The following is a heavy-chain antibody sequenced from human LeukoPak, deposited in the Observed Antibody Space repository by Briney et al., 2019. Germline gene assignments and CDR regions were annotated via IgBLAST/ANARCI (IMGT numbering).Heavy chain of an antibody. J-gene: IGHJ4*02. CDR3: AREWDCSGGSCYSTQFDF. Sequence: PGGSLRLSCAASGFTFSSYEMNWVRQAPGKGLEWVSYISSGGSTIYYADSVKGRFTISRDNAKNSLYLQMNSLRAEDTAVYYCAREWDCSGGSCYSTQFDFWGQGTLVTVSS. V-gene: IGHV3-48*03. CDR1: GFTFSSYE. D-gene: IGHD2-15*01. CDR2: ISSGGSTI.